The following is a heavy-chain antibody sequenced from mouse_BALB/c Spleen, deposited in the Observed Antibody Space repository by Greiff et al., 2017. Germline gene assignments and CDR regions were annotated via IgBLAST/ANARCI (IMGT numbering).Heavy chain of an antibody. V-gene: IGHV14-1*02. CDR1: GFNIKDYY. Sequence: VQLQQSGAELVRPGALVKLSCKASGFNIKDYYMHWVKQRPEQGLEWIGWIDPENGNTIYDPKFQGKASITADTSSNTAYLQLSSLTSEDTAVYYCASYGSSYPWCAYWGQGTLVTVSA. D-gene: IGHD1-1*01. CDR3: ASYGSSYPWCAY. CDR2: IDPENGNT. J-gene: IGHJ3*01.